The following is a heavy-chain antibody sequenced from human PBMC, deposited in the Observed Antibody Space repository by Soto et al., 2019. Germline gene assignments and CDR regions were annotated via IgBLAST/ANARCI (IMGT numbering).Heavy chain of an antibody. Sequence: GGSLRLSCATSGFPFSAFAMNWVRHAPGKGLEWVSGIGGSGASIYYADSVKGRFTISRDNSKNTVYLQMNSLRDEDTAVYYCARDSGSEYDFWSGYYIRGPSYYYYGMDVWGQGTTVTVSS. D-gene: IGHD3-3*01. CDR2: IGGSGASI. CDR3: ARDSGSEYDFWSGYYIRGPSYYYYGMDV. CDR1: GFPFSAFA. V-gene: IGHV3-23*01. J-gene: IGHJ6*02.